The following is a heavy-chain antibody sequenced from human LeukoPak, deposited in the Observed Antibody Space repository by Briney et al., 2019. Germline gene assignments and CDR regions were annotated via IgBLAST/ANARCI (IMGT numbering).Heavy chain of an antibody. V-gene: IGHV4-59*01. D-gene: IGHD3-3*01. Sequence: PSETLSLTCTVSGGSISSYYWSWLRQPPGKGLEWIGYIYYSGSTNYNPSLKSRVTISVDTSKNQFSLKLSSVTAADTAVYYCARGRYDFWSGYSGTNWFDPWGQGTLVTVSS. CDR3: ARGRYDFWSGYSGTNWFDP. CDR1: GGSISSYY. J-gene: IGHJ5*02. CDR2: IYYSGST.